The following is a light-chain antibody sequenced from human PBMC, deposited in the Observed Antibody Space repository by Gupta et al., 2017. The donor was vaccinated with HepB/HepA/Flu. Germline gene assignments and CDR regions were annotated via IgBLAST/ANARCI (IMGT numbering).Light chain of an antibody. CDR3: QQYYSTPPLFT. CDR2: YAS. V-gene: IGKV1D-43*01. Sequence: AIRMTQSPSSLSASVGDRVTITCWASQGISSYLAWYQQKPAKAPKLFIYYASSLQSGVPSRFSGSGSGTDYTLTISSLQPEDSATYYCQQYYSTPPLFTFGPGTKVDIK. CDR1: QGISSY. J-gene: IGKJ3*01.